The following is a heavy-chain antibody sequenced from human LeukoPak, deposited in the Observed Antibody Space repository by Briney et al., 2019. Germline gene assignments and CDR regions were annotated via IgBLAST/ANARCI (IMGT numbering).Heavy chain of an antibody. J-gene: IGHJ4*02. CDR2: FDPEDGET. V-gene: IGHV1-24*01. D-gene: IGHD5-12*01. Sequence: ASVKVSCKVSGYTLTELSMHWVRQAPGKGLEWMGGFDPEDGETIYAQKFQGRVTMTEDTSTDTAYMELSSLRSEDTAVYYCATHIYSGYEYYFDYWGQGTLVTVSS. CDR1: GYTLTELS. CDR3: ATHIYSGYEYYFDY.